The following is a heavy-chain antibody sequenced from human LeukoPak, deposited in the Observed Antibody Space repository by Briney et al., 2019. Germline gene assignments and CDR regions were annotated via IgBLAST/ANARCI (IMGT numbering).Heavy chain of an antibody. CDR2: IYTSGST. V-gene: IGHV4-4*07. CDR1: GGSISSYY. D-gene: IGHD5-18*01. CDR3: ARDRNSGYSYGPIDY. J-gene: IGHJ4*02. Sequence: SETLSLICTVSGGSISSYYWSWIRQPAGKGLEWIGRIYTSGSTNYNPSLKSRVTMSVDTSKNQFSLKLSSVTAADTAVYYCARDRNSGYSYGPIDYWGQGTLVTVSS.